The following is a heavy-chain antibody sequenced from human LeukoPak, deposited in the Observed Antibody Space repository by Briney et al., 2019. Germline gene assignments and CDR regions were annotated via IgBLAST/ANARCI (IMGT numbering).Heavy chain of an antibody. D-gene: IGHD3-3*01. Sequence: GGSVTLSCAASGFTVSSNYMSWVRQAPGKGLEWVSIIYSGGSKYYADSVKGRFTISRDNSKNTLYLQMNSLRAEDTAVYYCARAWSGTQYYFDYWGQGTLVTVSS. CDR1: GFTVSSNY. CDR3: ARAWSGTQYYFDY. V-gene: IGHV3-66*01. J-gene: IGHJ4*02. CDR2: IYSGGSK.